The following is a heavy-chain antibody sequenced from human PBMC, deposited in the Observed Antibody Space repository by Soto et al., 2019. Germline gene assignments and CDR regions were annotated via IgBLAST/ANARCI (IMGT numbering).Heavy chain of an antibody. D-gene: IGHD3-9*01. CDR1: GFTFSSYA. CDR3: ARVVRYFDTPYGMDV. J-gene: IGHJ6*02. V-gene: IGHV3-23*01. Sequence: GGSLRLSCAASGFTFSSYAISWVRQAPGKGLEWVSSIGGSGGKTYYADYVKGRFTISRDNSKNTLFLQMKRLRAEDTAEYYCARVVRYFDTPYGMDVWGHGTTVTVSS. CDR2: IGGSGGKT.